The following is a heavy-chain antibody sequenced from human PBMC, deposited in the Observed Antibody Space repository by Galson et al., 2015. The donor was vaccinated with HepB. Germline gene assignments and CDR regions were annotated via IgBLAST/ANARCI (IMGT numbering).Heavy chain of an antibody. V-gene: IGHV3-73*01. D-gene: IGHD2-2*01. CDR2: IRNNANNYTT. Sequence: SLRLSCAASGFLFSGSAMRWVRQAPGKGLEWVGRIRNNANNYTTTHRESVKGRFAISRDDSKNMAYLQMNSLKTEDTGVYFCTTDALDHGGQGALVTVSS. CDR3: TTDALDH. CDR1: GFLFSGSA. J-gene: IGHJ4*02.